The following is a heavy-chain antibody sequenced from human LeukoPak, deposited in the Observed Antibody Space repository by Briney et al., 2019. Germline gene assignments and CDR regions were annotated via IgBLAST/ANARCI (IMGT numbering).Heavy chain of an antibody. CDR1: GASISSSSAYY. D-gene: IGHD3-10*01. Sequence: PSETLSLACTVSGASISSSSAYYWGWIRQPPGKGLDWIGTISHSGTTYHNPSLKSRVTISVDTSKNQFSLNLSSVTAADTAVYYCARTYQYGSASYGGWYFDLWGRGTLVIVSS. J-gene: IGHJ2*01. V-gene: IGHV4-39*01. CDR3: ARTYQYGSASYGGWYFDL. CDR2: ISHSGTT.